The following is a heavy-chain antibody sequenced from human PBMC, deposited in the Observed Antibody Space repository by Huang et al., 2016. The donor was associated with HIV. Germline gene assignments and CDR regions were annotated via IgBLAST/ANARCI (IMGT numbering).Heavy chain of an antibody. CDR3: ARDPRIQSWLNFFDY. J-gene: IGHJ4*02. Sequence: EVQLVESGGGLVQPGGSLRPSCAASGFSISSYWMHWVRQAPRKGRVCVSRINRDGSSTSYADSVKGRFTNSGDNAKNTLYLQMNILRAEDTAVYYCARDPRIQSWLNFFDYWGQGTLVSVSS. V-gene: IGHV3-74*01. CDR2: INRDGSST. CDR1: GFSISSYW. D-gene: IGHD3-22*01.